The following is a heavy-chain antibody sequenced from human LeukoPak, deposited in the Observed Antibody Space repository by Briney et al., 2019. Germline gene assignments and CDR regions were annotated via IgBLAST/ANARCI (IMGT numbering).Heavy chain of an antibody. CDR3: ARVSGWYWFVN. Sequence: GGSLRLSCAASGFTFRSYAMHWVRQAPGEGLEYVSAISSDGRITYYANSVKGRFTISRDNSKNTLYLQMGSLRADDTAVYYCARVSGWYWFVNWGQGTLVTVSS. CDR2: ISSDGRIT. V-gene: IGHV3-64*01. J-gene: IGHJ4*02. D-gene: IGHD6-19*01. CDR1: GFTFRSYA.